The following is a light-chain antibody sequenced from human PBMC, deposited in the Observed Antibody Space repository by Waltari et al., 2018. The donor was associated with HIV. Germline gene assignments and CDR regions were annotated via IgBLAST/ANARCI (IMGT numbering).Light chain of an antibody. CDR3: QSYDSSLSGWV. V-gene: IGLV1-40*01. J-gene: IGLJ3*02. CDR1: SSNIGAGYD. CDR2: GNN. Sequence: QSVLTQPPSVSGAPGQGVTISCTGSSSNIGAGYDVHWYQQLPGTAPKLLIYGNNKRPSGVPDRFSCSKSATSASLAITGLQAEDEADYYCQSYDSSLSGWVFGGGTKLTVL.